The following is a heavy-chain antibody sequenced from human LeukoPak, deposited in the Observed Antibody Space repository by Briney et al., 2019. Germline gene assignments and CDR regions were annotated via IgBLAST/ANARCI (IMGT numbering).Heavy chain of an antibody. D-gene: IGHD5-12*01. CDR2: ISGSGGST. V-gene: IGHV3-23*01. J-gene: IGHJ6*03. CDR1: GFTFGSYS. CDR3: AKGPRGHYYYYYMDV. Sequence: GGSLRLSCAASGFTFGSYSMNWVRQAPGKGLEWVSAISGSGGSTYYADSVKGRFTISRDNSKNTLYLQMNSLRAEDTAVYYCAKGPRGHYYYYYMDVWGKGTTVTVSS.